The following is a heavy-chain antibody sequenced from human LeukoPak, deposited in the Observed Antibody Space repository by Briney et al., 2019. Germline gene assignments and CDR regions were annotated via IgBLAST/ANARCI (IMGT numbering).Heavy chain of an antibody. CDR3: ARVEDSSGWLYYFDY. J-gene: IGHJ4*02. V-gene: IGHV3-11*01. CDR2: ISSSGSTI. CDR1: GFTFSDYY. D-gene: IGHD6-19*01. Sequence: GGSLRLSCAASGFTFSDYYMIWIRQAPGKGLEWVSYISSSGSTIYYADSVKGRFTISRDNAKNSLYLQMNSLRAEDTAVYYCARVEDSSGWLYYFDYWGQGTLVTVSS.